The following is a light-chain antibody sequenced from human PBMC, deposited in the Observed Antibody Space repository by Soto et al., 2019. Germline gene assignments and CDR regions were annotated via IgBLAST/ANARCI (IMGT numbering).Light chain of an antibody. J-gene: IGKJ1*01. Sequence: DIQMTHSPSTLSGSVGDRVTITCRASKTLSSSLAWDQQEPGKAPKLLIYRASTLKSGVPSRFSGSGSGREFTLTISSLQPDDFATYYCQNYNSYSEAFGQGTKVDIK. CDR3: QNYNSYSEA. V-gene: IGKV1-5*03. CDR2: RAS. CDR1: KTLSSS.